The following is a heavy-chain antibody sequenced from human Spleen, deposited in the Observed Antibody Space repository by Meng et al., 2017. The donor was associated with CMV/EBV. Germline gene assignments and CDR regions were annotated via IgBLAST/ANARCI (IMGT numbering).Heavy chain of an antibody. D-gene: IGHD1-26*01. CDR2: IKQDGSEK. CDR1: GFTFSTYW. CDR3: ARDGWDQAYYYYYYGMDV. Sequence: GESLKISCAASGFTFSTYWMSWVRQAPGKGLEWVANIKQDGSEKYYVDSVKGRFTISRDNAKNSLYLQMNSLRAEDTAVYYCARDGWDQAYYYYYYGMDVWGQGTTVTVSS. J-gene: IGHJ6*02. V-gene: IGHV3-7*01.